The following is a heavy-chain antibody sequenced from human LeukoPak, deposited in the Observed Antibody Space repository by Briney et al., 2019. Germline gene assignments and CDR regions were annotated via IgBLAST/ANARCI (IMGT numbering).Heavy chain of an antibody. Sequence: SETLSLTCAVSGYSISSGYYWGWIRQPPGKGLEWIGSIYHSGSTYYNPSLKSRVTISVDTSKNQFSLKLSSVTAADTAVYYCARDGSKDIVVVVAAIYFDLWGRGTLVTVSS. J-gene: IGHJ2*01. V-gene: IGHV4-38-2*02. D-gene: IGHD2-15*01. CDR2: IYHSGST. CDR1: GYSISSGYY. CDR3: ARDGSKDIVVVVAAIYFDL.